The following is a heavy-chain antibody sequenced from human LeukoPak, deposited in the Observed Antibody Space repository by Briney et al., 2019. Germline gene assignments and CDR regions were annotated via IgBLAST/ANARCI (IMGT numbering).Heavy chain of an antibody. V-gene: IGHV3-53*01. Sequence: PGGSLRLSCAASGFTVSSNYMNWVRQAPGKGLEWVSVIYSGGSTYYADSVKGRFTISRDNSKNTLYLQMNGLRAEDTAVYYCARVGVRRGYYYGMDVWGQGTTVTVSS. CDR1: GFTVSSNY. CDR3: ARVGVRRGYYYGMDV. D-gene: IGHD3-10*01. CDR2: IYSGGST. J-gene: IGHJ6*02.